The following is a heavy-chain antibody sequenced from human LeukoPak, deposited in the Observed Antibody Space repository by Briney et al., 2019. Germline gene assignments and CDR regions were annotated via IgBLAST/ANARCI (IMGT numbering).Heavy chain of an antibody. CDR1: GFTFSSYA. D-gene: IGHD3-22*01. V-gene: IGHV3-30*01. J-gene: IGHJ4*02. CDR2: ISYDGSNK. Sequence: GGSLRLSCAASGFTFSSYAMHWVRQAPGKGLEWVAVISYDGSNKYYADSVKGRFTISRDNSKNTLYLQMNSLGAEDTAVYYCATSDYYDSRGYYYWGQGALVTVSS. CDR3: ATSDYYDSRGYYY.